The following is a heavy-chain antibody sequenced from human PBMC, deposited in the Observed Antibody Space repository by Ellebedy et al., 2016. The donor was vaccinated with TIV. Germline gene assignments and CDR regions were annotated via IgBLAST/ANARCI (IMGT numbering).Heavy chain of an antibody. CDR1: GGSISSSSYY. CDR3: ARQANYYGSGSPLGYCMDV. D-gene: IGHD3-10*01. V-gene: IGHV4-39*01. Sequence: MPSETLSLTCTVSGGSISSSSYYWGWIRQPPGKGLEWIGSIYYSGSTYYNPSLKSRVTISVDTSKNQFSLKLSAVTTAETAVYYCARQANYYGSGSPLGYCMDVWGQGTTVTVSS. CDR2: IYYSGST. J-gene: IGHJ6*02.